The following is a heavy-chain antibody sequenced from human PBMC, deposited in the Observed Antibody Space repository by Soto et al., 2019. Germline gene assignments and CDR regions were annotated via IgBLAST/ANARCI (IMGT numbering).Heavy chain of an antibody. Sequence: GGSLRLSCAASGFSVSSNSMSWVRQAPGKGLEWVSVIDSDVTTYYADSVKGRFIISRDNSKDTLYLQMNRLRAEDTAVYYCARELSGSWYNWFDPWGQGTLVPVSS. D-gene: IGHD5-12*01. V-gene: IGHV3-53*01. CDR3: ARELSGSWYNWFDP. CDR1: GFSVSSNS. J-gene: IGHJ5*02. CDR2: IDSDVTT.